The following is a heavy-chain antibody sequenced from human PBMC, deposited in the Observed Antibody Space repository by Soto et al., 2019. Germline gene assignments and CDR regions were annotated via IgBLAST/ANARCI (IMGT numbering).Heavy chain of an antibody. J-gene: IGHJ4*02. V-gene: IGHV4-31*03. D-gene: IGHD6-6*01. CDR1: GVSISSGGYY. Sequence: QVQLQESGPGLVKPSQTLSLTCTVSGVSISSGGYYLNCIRQHPGKGLEWIGYIYDNGSTYYNPSLKSRVSISVDTSKHQFSLTLSSVTAAYTAVYYFASETFEYSSPSSFSGSVRWYYVDYWGQGTLVTVTS. CDR3: ASETFEYSSPSSFSGSVRWYYVDY. CDR2: IYDNGST.